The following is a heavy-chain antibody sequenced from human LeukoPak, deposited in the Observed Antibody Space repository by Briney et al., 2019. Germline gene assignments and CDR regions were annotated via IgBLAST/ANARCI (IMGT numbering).Heavy chain of an antibody. CDR2: IYTSGST. D-gene: IGHD3-16*02. V-gene: IGHV4-61*02. Sequence: PSETLSLTCTVSGDSIGSSTCYWSWIRQPAGKGLEWIGRIYTSGSTNYNPSPKSRVTMSVDTSKNQFSLKLSFVTAADTAVYYCAREGVYAPDPSSYHRDAFDIWGQGTVVIVSS. CDR3: AREGVYAPDPSSYHRDAFDI. J-gene: IGHJ3*02. CDR1: GDSIGSSTCY.